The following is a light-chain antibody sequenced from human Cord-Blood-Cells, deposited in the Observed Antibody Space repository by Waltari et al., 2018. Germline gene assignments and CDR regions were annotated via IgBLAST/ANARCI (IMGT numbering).Light chain of an antibody. CDR2: AAS. Sequence: DIQMTQSPSPLSASVGDRVTITCRASQSISSYLNLYHQKPGKAPKLLIYAASSLQSGVTSRFSGSGSGTDFTLTISSLQPEDFATYYCQQSYSTLMYTFGQGTKLEIK. V-gene: IGKV1-39*01. CDR1: QSISSY. CDR3: QQSYSTLMYT. J-gene: IGKJ2*01.